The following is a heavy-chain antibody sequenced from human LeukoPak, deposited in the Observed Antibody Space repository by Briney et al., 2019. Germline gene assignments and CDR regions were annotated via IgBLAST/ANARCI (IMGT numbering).Heavy chain of an antibody. J-gene: IGHJ4*02. CDR2: ISGSGGST. CDR1: GFTFSSYA. Sequence: GASLRLSCAASGFTFSSYAMSWVRQAPGKGLEWVSAISGSGGSTYYADSVKGRFNISRDNSKNTFYLQMNSLRAEDRAVYYCAKDLAFGGVMRGGFNYWGQGTLVTVSS. V-gene: IGHV3-23*01. CDR3: AKDLAFGGVMRGGFNY. D-gene: IGHD3-16*01.